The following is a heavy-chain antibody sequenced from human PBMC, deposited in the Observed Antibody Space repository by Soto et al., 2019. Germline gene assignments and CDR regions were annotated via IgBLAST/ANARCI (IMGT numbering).Heavy chain of an antibody. CDR3: ARGGCGGDCYPGTDAFDI. V-gene: IGHV1-8*01. Sequence: ASVKVSCKASGYTFTSYDINWLRQATGQGLEWMGWMNPNSGNTGYAQKFQGRVTMTRNTSISTAYMELSSLRSEDTAVYYCARGGCGGDCYPGTDAFDIWGQGTMVTVSS. D-gene: IGHD2-21*02. CDR1: GYTFTSYD. CDR2: MNPNSGNT. J-gene: IGHJ3*02.